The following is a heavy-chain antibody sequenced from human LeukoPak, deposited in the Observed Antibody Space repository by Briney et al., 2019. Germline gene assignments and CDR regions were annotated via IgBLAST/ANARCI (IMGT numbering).Heavy chain of an antibody. Sequence: ASVKVSCKASGYTFTSYGISWVRQAPGQGLEWMGWINPNSGDTNYAQKFQARVTMTRDTSISTAYMELSRLRSDDTAVYYCARGLLTGIPFDYWGQGTLVTVSP. CDR2: INPNSGDT. D-gene: IGHD7-27*01. J-gene: IGHJ4*02. CDR1: GYTFTSYG. V-gene: IGHV1-2*02. CDR3: ARGLLTGIPFDY.